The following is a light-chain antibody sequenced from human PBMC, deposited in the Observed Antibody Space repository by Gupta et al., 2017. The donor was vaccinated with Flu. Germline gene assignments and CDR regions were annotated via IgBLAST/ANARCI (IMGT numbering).Light chain of an antibody. J-gene: IGLJ2*01. CDR3: SSYTSSSTLV. V-gene: IGLV2-14*01. CDR2: EVS. Sequence: SITISCTGTSSDVGGYNYVAWYQKPPGKAPKLMSYEVSKRPSGVSNRFSGSKSGNTASLTISGLQAEDEADYYCSSYTSSSTLVFGGGTKLTVL. CDR1: SSDVGGYNY.